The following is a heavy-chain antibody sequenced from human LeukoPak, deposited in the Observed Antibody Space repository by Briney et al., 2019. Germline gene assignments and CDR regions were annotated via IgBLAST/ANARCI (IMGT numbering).Heavy chain of an antibody. CDR3: ARAFSNTTMDY. J-gene: IGHJ4*02. CDR2: IYYSGST. D-gene: IGHD3-10*01. Sequence: SETLSLTCTVSGGSVSSGTYYWSWIRQPPGKGLEWIGYIYYSGSTNYNPSLKSRVTISVDTSKNQFSLKLSSVTAADTAVYYCARAFSNTTMDYWGQGTLVTVSS. CDR1: GGSVSSGTYY. V-gene: IGHV4-61*01.